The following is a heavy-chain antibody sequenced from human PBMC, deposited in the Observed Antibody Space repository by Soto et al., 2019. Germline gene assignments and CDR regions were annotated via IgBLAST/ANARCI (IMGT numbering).Heavy chain of an antibody. Sequence: PGGSLRLSCAASGFTFSSHGMHWVRQAPGKGLEWVAVIWHDGMNKYYADSVRGRFTISRDNSKNTLYLQMNSLRAEDTAVYYCARDRGSDDPIDYWGQGTLVTVS. V-gene: IGHV3-33*01. D-gene: IGHD3-10*01. CDR2: IWHDGMNK. CDR3: ARDRGSDDPIDY. J-gene: IGHJ4*02. CDR1: GFTFSSHG.